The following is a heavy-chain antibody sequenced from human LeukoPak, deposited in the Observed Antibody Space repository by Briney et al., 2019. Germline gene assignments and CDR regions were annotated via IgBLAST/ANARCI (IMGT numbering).Heavy chain of an antibody. Sequence: GGSLRLSCTASGFTFGDYAMSWVRQAPGKGLEWVGFIRSKAYGGTTEYAASVKGRFTISRDDSKSIAYLQMNSLKTEDTAVYYYTRTVATRGVRYFDYWGQGTLVTVSS. CDR1: GFTFGDYA. J-gene: IGHJ4*02. D-gene: IGHD5-12*01. CDR2: IRSKAYGGTT. V-gene: IGHV3-49*04. CDR3: TRTVATRGVRYFDY.